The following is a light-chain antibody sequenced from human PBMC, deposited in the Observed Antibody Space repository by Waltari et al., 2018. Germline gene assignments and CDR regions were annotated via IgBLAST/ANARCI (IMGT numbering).Light chain of an antibody. Sequence: SFELTQPPSVSVSPGETASITCSGDKWGDKYVSWYQHKPGQSPVLLIYQDNMRPSGIPERCSGSNAGNTATLTIGGTQAMDEADYYCQAWHTTTFVLFGGGTKLTVL. V-gene: IGLV3-1*01. CDR2: QDN. CDR1: KWGDKY. J-gene: IGLJ2*01. CDR3: QAWHTTTFVL.